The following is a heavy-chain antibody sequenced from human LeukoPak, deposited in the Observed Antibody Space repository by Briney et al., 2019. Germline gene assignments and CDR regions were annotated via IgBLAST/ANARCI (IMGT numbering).Heavy chain of an antibody. CDR3: ARDGGWWRFDF. CDR1: GLNFNGRW. D-gene: IGHD2-8*02. V-gene: IGHV3-7*03. CDR2: IEEDGSET. J-gene: IGHJ4*02. Sequence: PGGSLRLSCVASGLNFNGRWMDWVRRAPGQGLEWVASIEEDGSETHYVDSVRGRFTISRDNDKNSLYLQMNNLRAEDTAMYYCARDGGWWRFDFWGQGALVTVSS.